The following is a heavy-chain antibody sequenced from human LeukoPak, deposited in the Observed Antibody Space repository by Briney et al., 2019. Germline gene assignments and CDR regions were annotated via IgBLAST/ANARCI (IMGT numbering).Heavy chain of an antibody. CDR3: AKDRDITMVRGVTFD. Sequence: GGSLRLSCAASGFSFSNYAMSWVRQAPGKGLEWVSGISGSGGNTYYADSVKGRFTISRDNSKNTLYLQMSSLRAEDTAVYYCAKDRDITMVRGVTFDWGQGTLVTVSP. J-gene: IGHJ4*02. D-gene: IGHD3-10*01. CDR1: GFSFSNYA. CDR2: ISGSGGNT. V-gene: IGHV3-23*01.